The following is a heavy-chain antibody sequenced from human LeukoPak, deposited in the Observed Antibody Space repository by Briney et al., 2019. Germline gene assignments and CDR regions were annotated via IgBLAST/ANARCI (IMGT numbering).Heavy chain of an antibody. D-gene: IGHD4-17*01. CDR2: IYYSGST. Sequence: SRTLSLTCTVSGGSISSGDYYWSWIRQPPGTGLEWIGYIYYSGSTYYNPSLKSRVTISVDTSKDQFSPKLSSVTAADTAVYYCARAEIDYGSGNWGQGTLVTVSS. V-gene: IGHV4-30-4*08. J-gene: IGHJ4*02. CDR3: ARAEIDYGSGN. CDR1: GGSISSGDYY.